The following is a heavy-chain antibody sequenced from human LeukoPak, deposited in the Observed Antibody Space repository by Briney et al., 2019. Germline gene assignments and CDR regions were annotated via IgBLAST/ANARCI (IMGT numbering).Heavy chain of an antibody. CDR3: ARKTDSGSNWFDP. V-gene: IGHV3-74*01. Sequence: GGSLRLSCAASGFTFSRYWMNWVRQVPGKGLVWVSRINGDGSSTSYADSVKGRFTISGDNAKDTLYLQMNSLRPEDTAVYYCARKTDSGSNWFDPWGQGTLVTVSS. CDR2: INGDGSST. D-gene: IGHD3-10*01. CDR1: GFTFSRYW. J-gene: IGHJ5*02.